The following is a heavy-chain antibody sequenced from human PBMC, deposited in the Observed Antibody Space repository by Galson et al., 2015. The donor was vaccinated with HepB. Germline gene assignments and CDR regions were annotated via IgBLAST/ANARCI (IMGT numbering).Heavy chain of an antibody. CDR1: GFTVSSNY. J-gene: IGHJ4*02. CDR3: ARVDGYSYGSYYFDY. D-gene: IGHD5-18*01. V-gene: IGHV3-53*04. Sequence: SLRLSCAASGFTVSSNYMSWVRQAPGKGLEWVSVIYSGGSTYYADSVKGRFTISRHNSKNTLYLQMNSLRAEDTAVYYCARVDGYSYGSYYFDYWGQGTLVTVSS. CDR2: IYSGGST.